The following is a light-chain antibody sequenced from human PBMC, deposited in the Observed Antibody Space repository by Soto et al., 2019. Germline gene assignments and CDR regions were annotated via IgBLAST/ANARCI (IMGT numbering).Light chain of an antibody. J-gene: IGKJ4*01. CDR1: QSVLHSTNFNNY. CDR3: QQCYSSPLN. Sequence: DIVMTQSPDSLVVSLGERATINCKSSQSVLHSTNFNNYLAWYQQKPGKAPKLLIYKASTLKSGVPSRFSGSGSGTDFTLTISSLQPEDFATYYCQQCYSSPLNFGGGNKVDIK. CDR2: KAS. V-gene: IGKV4-1*01.